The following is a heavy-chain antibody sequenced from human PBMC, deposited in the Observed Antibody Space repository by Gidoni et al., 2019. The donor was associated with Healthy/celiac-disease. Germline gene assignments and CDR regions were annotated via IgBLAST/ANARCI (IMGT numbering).Heavy chain of an antibody. CDR1: GGSFSGYY. Sequence: QVQLQQWGAGLLKPSETLSLTCAVYGGSFSGYYWSWIRQPPGKGLEWIGEINHSGSTNYCPPSFASIFLTKSTKLTAADTAVYYCARPGKKLGYCSGGSCYSHFDYWGQGTLVTVSS. V-gene: IGHV4-34*01. D-gene: IGHD2-15*01. CDR2: INHSGST. CDR3: ARPGKKLGYCSGGSCYSHFDY. J-gene: IGHJ4*02.